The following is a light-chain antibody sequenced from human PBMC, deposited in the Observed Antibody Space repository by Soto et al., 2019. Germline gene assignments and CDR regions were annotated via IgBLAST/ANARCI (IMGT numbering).Light chain of an antibody. Sequence: DIQMTQSQSSVSASVGDRVTITCWSSSGISSWLACYQQKPGKAPNLLIYAASSLQSGVPSRFSGSGSGTDFTLTIRSLQHEDFATYYFQQTNSFPLSFGGGTKVEIK. CDR2: AAS. CDR3: QQTNSFPLS. J-gene: IGKJ4*01. V-gene: IGKV1-12*01. CDR1: SGISSW.